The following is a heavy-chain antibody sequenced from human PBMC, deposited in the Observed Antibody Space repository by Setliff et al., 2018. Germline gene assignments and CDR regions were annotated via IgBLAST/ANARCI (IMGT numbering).Heavy chain of an antibody. D-gene: IGHD6-6*01. CDR2: INPKRGYT. V-gene: IGHV1-8*02. J-gene: IGHJ5*02. Sequence: ASVKVSCKASGYTFTNYDINWVRQAPGQGLEWMGWINPKRGYTGYVQKFQGRVSMTTNTSISTVYMELNSLRSDDTAVYYCARSVEKGLESWFDPWGQGTLVTVSS. CDR1: GYTFTNYD. CDR3: ARSVEKGLESWFDP.